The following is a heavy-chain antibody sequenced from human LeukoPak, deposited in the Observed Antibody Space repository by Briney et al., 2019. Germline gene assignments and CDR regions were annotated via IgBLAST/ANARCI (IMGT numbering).Heavy chain of an antibody. CDR1: GGSISSYY. J-gene: IGHJ4*02. D-gene: IGHD3-10*02. V-gene: IGHV4-59*08. CDR2: IYYSGST. CDR3: ASNSMFGSSADY. Sequence: KASETLSLTCTVSGGSISSYYWSWIRQPPGKGLEGIGYIYYSGSTNYNPSLKSRVTISVDTSKNQFSLKLSSVTAADTAVYYCASNSMFGSSADYWGQGTLVTVSS.